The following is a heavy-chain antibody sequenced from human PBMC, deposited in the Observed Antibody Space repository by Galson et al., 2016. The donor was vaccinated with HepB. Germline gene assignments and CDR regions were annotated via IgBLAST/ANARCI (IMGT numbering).Heavy chain of an antibody. CDR3: AGSPPGLYPLVPAAMNNYFDP. J-gene: IGHJ5*02. Sequence: SETLSLTCSVSSGSISFYYWSWIRQSPGKGLEWIGYVYYTGSTEYDPSLKGRVTMSVDTSKNQFSLKMTSVTAADTAVYYCAGSPPGLYPLVPAAMNNYFDPWGQGILVTVST. V-gene: IGHV4-59*01. CDR2: VYYTGST. D-gene: IGHD2-2*01. CDR1: SGSISFYY.